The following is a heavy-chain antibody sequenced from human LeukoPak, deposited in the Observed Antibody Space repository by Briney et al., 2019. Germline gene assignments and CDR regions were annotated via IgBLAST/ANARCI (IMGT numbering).Heavy chain of an antibody. CDR2: ISAGSGNT. J-gene: IGHJ4*02. CDR3: AREQLELYYFDY. D-gene: IGHD6-6*01. CDR1: GDSSRTNA. Sequence: ASVKVSCKASGDSSRTNAIVWLRQAPGQRPEWMGWISAGSGNTKYSQTFQDRLTLTRDTAASTVYMDLSSLRPEDTAVYYCAREQLELYYFDYWGQGTLVTVSS. V-gene: IGHV1-3*01.